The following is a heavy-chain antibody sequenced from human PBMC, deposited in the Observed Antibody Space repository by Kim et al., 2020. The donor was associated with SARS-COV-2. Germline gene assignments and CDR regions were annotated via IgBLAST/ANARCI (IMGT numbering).Heavy chain of an antibody. Sequence: GGSLRLSCAASGFTFSSYEMNWVRQAPGKGLEWVSYISSSGSTIYYADSVKGRFTISRDNAKNSLYLQMNSLRAEDTAVYYCAREGRNGNDDYWGQGTLVTVSS. J-gene: IGHJ4*02. CDR3: AREGRNGNDDY. CDR2: ISSSGSTI. D-gene: IGHD1-1*01. V-gene: IGHV3-48*03. CDR1: GFTFSSYE.